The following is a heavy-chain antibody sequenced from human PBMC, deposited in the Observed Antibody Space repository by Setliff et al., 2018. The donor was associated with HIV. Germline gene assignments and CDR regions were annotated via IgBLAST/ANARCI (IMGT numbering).Heavy chain of an antibody. CDR2: IGGSGVST. J-gene: IGHJ6*02. Sequence: LSLSCAASEFTFSSYAMHWVRQAPGKGLEWVSVIGGSGVSTYYAESVKGRFTISRDNPKNSLYLQMNSLRAEDTAVYYCARDRRGIVVVPAAKGYYYYGMDVWGQGTTVTVSS. CDR1: EFTFSSYA. D-gene: IGHD2-2*01. CDR3: ARDRRGIVVVPAAKGYYYYGMDV. V-gene: IGHV3-23*01.